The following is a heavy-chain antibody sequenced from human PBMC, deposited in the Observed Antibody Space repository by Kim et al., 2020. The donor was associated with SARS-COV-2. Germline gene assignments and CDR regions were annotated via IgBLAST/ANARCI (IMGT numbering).Heavy chain of an antibody. V-gene: IGHV3-43*02. CDR2: ISGDGRKT. Sequence: GGSLRLSCDASGFNFEEYAMHWVRQVPGKGLEWVSLISGDGRKTYYGDSVKGRFSVSRDNTKNSLHLQMNSLRHEDTGFYHCVKDTADEPMVRGVTNDYWGQGTLVSVSS. CDR3: VKDTADEPMVRGVTNDY. J-gene: IGHJ4*02. CDR1: GFNFEEYA. D-gene: IGHD3-10*01.